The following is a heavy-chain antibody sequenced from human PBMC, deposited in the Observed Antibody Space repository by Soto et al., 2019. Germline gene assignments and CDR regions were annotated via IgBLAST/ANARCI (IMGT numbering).Heavy chain of an antibody. D-gene: IGHD3-3*01. CDR3: ARDIPGWSGLGNYSYYGMDV. CDR2: IYHSGTT. CDR1: GGSISSGGYS. V-gene: IGHV4-30-2*01. J-gene: IGHJ6*02. Sequence: PSETLSLTCTVSGGSISSGGYSWSWIRQPPGKGLEWIGYIYHSGTTYYNPSLKSRVTISVDRSKNQFSLKLSSVTAADTAVYYCARDIPGWSGLGNYSYYGMDVWAKGPRSPSP.